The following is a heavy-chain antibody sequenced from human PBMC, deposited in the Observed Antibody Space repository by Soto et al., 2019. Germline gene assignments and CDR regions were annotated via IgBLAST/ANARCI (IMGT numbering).Heavy chain of an antibody. CDR1: GFTFSSYG. J-gene: IGHJ5*02. CDR3: AKDPPYRDITVVGGDDWFDP. V-gene: IGHV3-23*01. CDR2: ITGSGGST. D-gene: IGHD1-20*01. Sequence: EVQVLESGGGLVQPGGSLRLSCAASGFTFSSYGMSWVRQAPGKGLEWVSAITGSGGSTFYADSVKGRFPISRDNFKSTLYLQMNSLRADDTAVYYCAKDPPYRDITVVGGDDWFDPWGQGTLVTVSS.